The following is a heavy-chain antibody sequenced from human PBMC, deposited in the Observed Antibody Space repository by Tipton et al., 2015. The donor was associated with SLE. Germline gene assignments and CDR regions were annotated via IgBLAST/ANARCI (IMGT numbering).Heavy chain of an antibody. V-gene: IGHV4-34*01. CDR2: INHSGST. CDR3: ASQGSRITILDYYYGMDV. J-gene: IGHJ6*02. CDR1: GGSFSGYY. D-gene: IGHD3-9*01. Sequence: TLSLTCAVYGGSFSGYYWSWIRQPPGKGLEWIGEINHSGSTNYNPSLKSRVTISVDPSKNQFSLKLSSVTAADTAVYYCASQGSRITILDYYYGMDVWGQGTTVTVSS.